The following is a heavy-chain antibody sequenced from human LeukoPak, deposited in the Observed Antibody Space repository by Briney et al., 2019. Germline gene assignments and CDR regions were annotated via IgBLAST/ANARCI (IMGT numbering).Heavy chain of an antibody. V-gene: IGHV5-51*01. J-gene: IGHJ4*02. CDR3: ARHQQGISWPLFES. Sequence: PGESLKISCKGSGNSFSNYWIGWVRQMPGRGLEWMGSIYPDDSDTRYGPSFEGQVTISADKSINTAYLQWSSLKAADTAIYYCARHQQGISWPLFESWGQGALVTVSS. CDR2: IYPDDSDT. CDR1: GNSFSNYW. D-gene: IGHD1/OR15-1a*01.